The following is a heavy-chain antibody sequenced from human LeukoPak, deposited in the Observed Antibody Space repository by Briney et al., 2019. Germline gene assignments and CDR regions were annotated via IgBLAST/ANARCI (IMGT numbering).Heavy chain of an antibody. CDR1: GYTFTSYY. CDR2: INPSGGST. J-gene: IGHJ4*02. D-gene: IGHD3-22*01. CDR3: ARAEEAYYDSSGYYYYFDY. Sequence: ASVKVSCKASGYTFTSYYMHWVRQAPGQGLEWMGIINPSGGSTSYAQKFQGRVTMTRDTSTSTVYMELSSLRSEDTAVYYCARAEEAYYDSSGYYYYFDYWGQGTLVTVSS. V-gene: IGHV1-46*01.